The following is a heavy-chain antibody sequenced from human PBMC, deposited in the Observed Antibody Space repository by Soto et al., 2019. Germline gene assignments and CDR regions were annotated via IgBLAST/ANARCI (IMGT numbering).Heavy chain of an antibody. V-gene: IGHV1-69*13. CDR3: ARANSYYDSSGPFQH. CDR2: IIPIFGTA. D-gene: IGHD3-22*01. J-gene: IGHJ1*01. Sequence: SVKVSCKASGGTFSSYAISWVRQAPGQGLEWMGGIIPIFGTANYAQKFQGRVTITADESTSTAYMELSSLRSEDTAVYYCARANSYYDSSGPFQHWGQGTLVTVSS. CDR1: GGTFSSYA.